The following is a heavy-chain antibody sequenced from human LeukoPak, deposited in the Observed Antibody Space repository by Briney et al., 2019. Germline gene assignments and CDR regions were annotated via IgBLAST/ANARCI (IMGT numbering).Heavy chain of an antibody. Sequence: SETLSLTCTVSGGSISSSSYYWGWIRQPPGKGLEWIGSIYYSGSTYYNPSLKSRVTISVDTSKNQFSLKLSSVTAADTAVYYCARSDSVWFGEFRHHLDYWGQGTLVTVSS. J-gene: IGHJ4*02. CDR3: ARSDSVWFGEFRHHLDY. CDR2: IYYSGST. CDR1: GGSISSSSYY. V-gene: IGHV4-39*01. D-gene: IGHD3-10*01.